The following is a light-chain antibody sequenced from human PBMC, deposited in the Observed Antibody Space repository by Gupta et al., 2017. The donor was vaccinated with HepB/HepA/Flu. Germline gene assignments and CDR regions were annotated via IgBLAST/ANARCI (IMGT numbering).Light chain of an antibody. CDR3: QVWDGGSDPHVV. CDR1: NIGRKS. V-gene: IGLV3-21*03. J-gene: IGLJ2*01. CDR2: DDS. Sequence: SYVLPQPPSVSVAPVKTARITCGGNNIGRKSVHWYQQKPGQPPILVVYDDSDRPSGIPERFSGSNSGNTATLTISRVEVGDEADYYCQVWDGGSDPHVVFGGGTKLTVL.